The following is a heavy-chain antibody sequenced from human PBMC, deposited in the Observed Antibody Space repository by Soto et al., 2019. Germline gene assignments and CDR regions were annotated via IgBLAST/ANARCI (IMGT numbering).Heavy chain of an antibody. CDR1: GYTFTSYG. D-gene: IGHD3-3*01. CDR2: ISAYNGNT. Sequence: QVPLVQSGAEVKKPGASVKVSCKASGYTFTSYGISWVRQAPGQGLEWMGWISAYNGNTNYAQKLQGRVTMTTDTSTSTAYMELRSLRSDDTAVYYCARDRRFLESGYPQGYWGQGTLVTVSS. J-gene: IGHJ4*02. V-gene: IGHV1-18*01. CDR3: ARDRRFLESGYPQGY.